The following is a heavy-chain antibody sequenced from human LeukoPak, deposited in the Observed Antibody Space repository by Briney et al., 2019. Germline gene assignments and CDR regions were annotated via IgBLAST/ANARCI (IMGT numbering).Heavy chain of an antibody. CDR1: GFTFSSYA. J-gene: IGHJ4*02. V-gene: IGHV3-7*01. CDR2: IKQEGKEK. CDR3: AREPTMTTVTTAGFDY. D-gene: IGHD4-17*01. Sequence: GGSLRLSCAASGFTFSSYAMHWVRQAPGKGLEWVANIKQEGKEKNYVDSVKGRFTISRDNSKNTLYLQMNSLRAEDTAVYYCAREPTMTTVTTAGFDYWGQGTLVTVSS.